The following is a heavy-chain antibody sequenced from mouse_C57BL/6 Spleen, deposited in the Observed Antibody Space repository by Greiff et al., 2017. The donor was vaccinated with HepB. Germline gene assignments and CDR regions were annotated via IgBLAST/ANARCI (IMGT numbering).Heavy chain of an antibody. D-gene: IGHD2-3*01. CDR1: GFTFSSYA. J-gene: IGHJ3*01. CDR3: AREDGYQAWFAY. Sequence: DVQLVESGGGLVKPGGSLKLSCAASGFTFSSYAMSWVRQTPEKRLEWVATISDGGSYTDYPDNVKGRFTISRDNAKNNLYLQMSHLKSEDTAMYYCAREDGYQAWFAYWGQGTLVTVSA. CDR2: ISDGGSYT. V-gene: IGHV5-4*01.